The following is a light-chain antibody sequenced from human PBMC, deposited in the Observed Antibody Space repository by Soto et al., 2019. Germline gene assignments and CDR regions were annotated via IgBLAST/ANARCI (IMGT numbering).Light chain of an antibody. J-gene: IGKJ2*01. Sequence: DIHLTQSPSSLSASVGDRVNITCRSSQNIQNYLHWYQQKPGKAPKLLIYSTSTLHNGVPSRFSGSGSGTDFTLTISSLQREDFATYYCQQSFIQNTFGQGTKVEI. V-gene: IGKV1-39*01. CDR1: QNIQNY. CDR3: QQSFIQNT. CDR2: STS.